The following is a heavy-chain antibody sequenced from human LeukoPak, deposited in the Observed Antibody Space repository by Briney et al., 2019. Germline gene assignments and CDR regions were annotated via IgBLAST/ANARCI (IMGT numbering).Heavy chain of an antibody. Sequence: PSQTLSLTCAISGDSVSSISAAWNWIRQSPSRGLEWLGRTYYRYKWYNDYAVSVKSRITINPDTSKNQFSLQLNSVTPEDTAVYYCGRARNELRLLEWLSTGSYYYYYYMDVWGKGTTVTVSS. V-gene: IGHV6-1*01. CDR1: GDSVSSISAA. CDR2: TYYRYKWYN. J-gene: IGHJ6*03. D-gene: IGHD3-3*01. CDR3: GRARNELRLLEWLSTGSYYYYYYMDV.